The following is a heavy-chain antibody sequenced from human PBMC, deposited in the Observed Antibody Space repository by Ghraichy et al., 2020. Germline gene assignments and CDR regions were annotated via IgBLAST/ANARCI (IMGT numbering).Heavy chain of an antibody. CDR2: INHSGST. J-gene: IGHJ6*03. CDR3: ARGSYDFWSGYFGPLRYYYYMDV. D-gene: IGHD3-3*01. CDR1: GGSFSGYY. Sequence: GSRRLSCAVYGGSFSGYYWSWIRQPPGKGLEWIGEINHSGSTNYNPSLKSRVTISVDTSKNQFSLKLSSVTAADTAVYYCARGSYDFWSGYFGPLRYYYYMDVWGKGTTVTVSS. V-gene: IGHV4-34*01.